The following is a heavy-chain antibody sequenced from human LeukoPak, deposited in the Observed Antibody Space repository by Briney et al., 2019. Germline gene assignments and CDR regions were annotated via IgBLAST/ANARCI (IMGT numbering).Heavy chain of an antibody. CDR1: GGSFSGYY. CDR2: INHSGST. Sequence: SETLSFTCAVYGGSFSGYYWSWIRQPPGKGLEWIGEINHSGSTNYNPSLKSRVTISVDTSKNQFSLKLSSVTAADTAVYYCARGRRSTMVRGVYDYWGQGTLVTVSS. J-gene: IGHJ4*02. CDR3: ARGRRSTMVRGVYDY. D-gene: IGHD3-10*01. V-gene: IGHV4-34*01.